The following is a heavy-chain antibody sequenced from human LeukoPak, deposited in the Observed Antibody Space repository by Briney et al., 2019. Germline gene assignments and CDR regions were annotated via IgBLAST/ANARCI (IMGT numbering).Heavy chain of an antibody. J-gene: IGHJ3*02. CDR3: ARPYSGSSGFDI. D-gene: IGHD1-26*01. V-gene: IGHV1-2*02. Sequence: ASVKVSCKASGYTFTGYYMHWVRQAPGQGLEWMGWINPNSGGTNYAQKFQGRVTMTRDTSISTAYMELSRLRSDDTAVYFCARPYSGSSGFDIWGQGTMVTVAS. CDR2: INPNSGGT. CDR1: GYTFTGYY.